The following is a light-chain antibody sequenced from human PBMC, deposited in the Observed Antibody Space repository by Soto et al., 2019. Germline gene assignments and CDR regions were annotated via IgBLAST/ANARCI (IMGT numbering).Light chain of an antibody. J-gene: IGKJ1*01. V-gene: IGKV3-20*01. CDR3: QHYGSSLWT. Sequence: EIVLTQSPGTLSLSPGERATLACRASQSVSSRYLACYQQKPGQAPRLLIYGASSRATGIPDRFSGSGSGTDFTLTISRLEPEDFAVYYCQHYGSSLWTFGQGTKVEIK. CDR2: GAS. CDR1: QSVSSRY.